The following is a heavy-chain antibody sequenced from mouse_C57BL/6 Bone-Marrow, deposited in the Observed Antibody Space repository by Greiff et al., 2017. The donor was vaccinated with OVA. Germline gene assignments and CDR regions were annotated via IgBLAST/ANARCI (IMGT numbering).Heavy chain of an antibody. CDR1: GYSITSGYY. Sequence: EVKLMESGPGLVKPSQSLSLTCSVTGYSITSGYYWNWIRQFPGNKLEWMGYISYDGSNNCNPSLKNRISITRDTSKNQFFLKLNSVTTEDTATYYCARDPSNYAGFAYWGQGTLVTVSA. J-gene: IGHJ3*01. V-gene: IGHV3-6*01. CDR3: ARDPSNYAGFAY. CDR2: ISYDGSN. D-gene: IGHD2-5*01.